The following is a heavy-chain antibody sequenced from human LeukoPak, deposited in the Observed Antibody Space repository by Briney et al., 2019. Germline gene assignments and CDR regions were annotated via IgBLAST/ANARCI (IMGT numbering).Heavy chain of an antibody. V-gene: IGHV4-34*01. D-gene: IGHD1-26*01. Sequence: SETLSLTCAVYGGSFSGYYWSWIRQPPGKGLEWIGEINHSGSTNYNPSLKSRVTISVDTSKNQFSLKLSSVTAADTAVYYCARGISYVRLPVLWGQGTLVTVSS. J-gene: IGHJ4*02. CDR2: INHSGST. CDR1: GGSFSGYY. CDR3: ARGISYVRLPVL.